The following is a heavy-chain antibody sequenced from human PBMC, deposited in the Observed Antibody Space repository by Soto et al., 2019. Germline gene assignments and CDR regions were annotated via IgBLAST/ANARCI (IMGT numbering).Heavy chain of an antibody. J-gene: IGHJ6*02. CDR3: AKVVFYDDILTGPDYYYYGMDV. CDR1: GFTFSSYA. CDR2: ISGSGGST. Sequence: GGSLRLSCAASGFTFSSYAMSWVRQAPGKGLEWVSAISGSGGSTYYADSVKGRFTISRDNSKNTLYLQMNSLRAEDTAVYYCAKVVFYDDILTGPDYYYYGMDVWGQGTTVTVSS. V-gene: IGHV3-23*01. D-gene: IGHD3-9*01.